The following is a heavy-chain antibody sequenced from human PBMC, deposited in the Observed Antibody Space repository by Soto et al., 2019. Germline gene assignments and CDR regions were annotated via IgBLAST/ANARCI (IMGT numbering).Heavy chain of an antibody. CDR2: VKQDESEK. V-gene: IGHV3-7*01. CDR1: GFTFSGYW. CDR3: ARAGVEYYYDSSGYYPDY. Sequence: PGGSLRLSCAASGFTFSGYWMSWVRQAPGKGLEWVANVKQDESEKYYVDSVKGRFTISRDNAKNSLYLQMNSLRAEDTAVYYCARAGVEYYYDSSGYYPDYWGQGTLVTVSS. J-gene: IGHJ4*02. D-gene: IGHD3-22*01.